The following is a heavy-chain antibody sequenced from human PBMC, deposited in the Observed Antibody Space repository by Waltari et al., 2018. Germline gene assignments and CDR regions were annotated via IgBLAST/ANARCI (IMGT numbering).Heavy chain of an antibody. CDR2: IYYSGST. CDR3: ARHMVRSGWYVWFDP. Sequence: QLQLQESGPGLVKPSETLSLTCTVSGGSISSSSYYWGWIRQPPGKGLEWIGSIYYSGSTYYNPSRKSRVTISVDTAKNQFSLKLSSVTAADKAVYYCARHMVRSGWYVWFDPWGQGTLVTVSS. CDR1: GGSISSSSYY. J-gene: IGHJ5*02. D-gene: IGHD6-19*01. V-gene: IGHV4-39*01.